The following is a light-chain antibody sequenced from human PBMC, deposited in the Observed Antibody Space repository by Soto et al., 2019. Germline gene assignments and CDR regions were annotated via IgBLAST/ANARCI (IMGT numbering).Light chain of an antibody. Sequence: DIQLTQSPSFLSASVGDRVTITCRASQGISSYLAWYQQKPGKAPKLLIYAAPTLQSGVPSRFSGSGSGTEFTLTISRLQPEDFATYYCQQLNSYPITFGQGTRLENK. CDR1: QGISSY. J-gene: IGKJ5*01. CDR3: QQLNSYPIT. CDR2: AAP. V-gene: IGKV1-9*01.